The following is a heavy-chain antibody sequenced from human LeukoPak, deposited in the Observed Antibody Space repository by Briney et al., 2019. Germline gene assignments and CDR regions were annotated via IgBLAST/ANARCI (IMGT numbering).Heavy chain of an antibody. CDR1: GFTFSTYA. V-gene: IGHV3-7*05. Sequence: GRSLRLSCAASGFTFSTYAMHWVRQAPGKGLEWVANIKQDGSEKYYVDSVKGRFTLSRDNAKNSLYLQMNSLRAEDTAVYYCARSNDFDIWGQGTMVTVSS. CDR2: IKQDGSEK. J-gene: IGHJ3*02. CDR3: ARSNDFDI.